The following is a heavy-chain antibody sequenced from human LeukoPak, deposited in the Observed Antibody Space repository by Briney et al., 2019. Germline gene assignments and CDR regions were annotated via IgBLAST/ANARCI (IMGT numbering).Heavy chain of an antibody. CDR1: GYTLTEYY. CDR2: ITPDSGGT. V-gene: IGHV1-2*02. D-gene: IGHD2-8*02. CDR3: STEDKYCTGANCGVF. Sequence: ASVKVFCKASGYTLTEYYIHWVRQAPGQGLEWMGFITPDSGGTTYQQNFQGRVTMTRDTSISTFYMELSSLRPDDTAVYYCSTEDKYCTGANCGVFWGQGTLVTVSS. J-gene: IGHJ4*02.